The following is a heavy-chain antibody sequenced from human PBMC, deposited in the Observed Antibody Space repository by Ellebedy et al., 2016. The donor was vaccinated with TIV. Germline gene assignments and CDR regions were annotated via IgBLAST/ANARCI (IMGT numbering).Heavy chain of an antibody. Sequence: PGGSLRLSCKGSGYSFSHYWIGWVRQMPGKGLEWIGIVYPEDSDTRYSPSFQGQVTISAANYISTAYLQWSSLKASDTATYYCARHSTPYSGHDTDFDFWGQGTLVTVSS. D-gene: IGHD5-12*01. CDR1: GYSFSHYW. V-gene: IGHV5-51*01. CDR3: ARHSTPYSGHDTDFDF. J-gene: IGHJ4*02. CDR2: VYPEDSDT.